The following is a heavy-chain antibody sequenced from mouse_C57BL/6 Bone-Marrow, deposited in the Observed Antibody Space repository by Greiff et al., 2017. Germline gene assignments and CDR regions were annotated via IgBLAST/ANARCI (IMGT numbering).Heavy chain of an antibody. Sequence: VKLMESGAELVKPGASVKLSCKASGYTFTEYTIHWVKQRSGQGLEWIGWFYPGSGSIKYNEKFKDKATLTADKSSSTVYMALSRLTSEDSAVYFCARHAPGWLLLWYFDVWGTGTTVTVSS. CDR1: GYTFTEYT. CDR2: FYPGSGSI. CDR3: ARHAPGWLLLWYFDV. D-gene: IGHD2-3*01. J-gene: IGHJ1*03. V-gene: IGHV1-62-2*01.